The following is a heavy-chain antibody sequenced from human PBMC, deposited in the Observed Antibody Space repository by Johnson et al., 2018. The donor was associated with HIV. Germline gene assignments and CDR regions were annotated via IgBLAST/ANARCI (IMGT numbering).Heavy chain of an antibody. Sequence: EVQVVESGGDLVQPGGSLRLSCAASGFTFSAFWMGWVRQAPGKGLEWVANIKGDGTENYYVDSVKGRFTISRDNARNSLYLQMNSLRGDDTAVYYCACGYTYGHDAFDIWGQGTMVTVSS. CDR2: IKGDGTEN. V-gene: IGHV3-7*01. CDR3: ACGYTYGHDAFDI. D-gene: IGHD5-18*01. J-gene: IGHJ3*02. CDR1: GFTFSAFW.